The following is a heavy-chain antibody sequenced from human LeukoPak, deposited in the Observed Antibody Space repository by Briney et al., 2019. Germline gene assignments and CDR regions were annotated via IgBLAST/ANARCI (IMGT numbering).Heavy chain of an antibody. CDR2: IYYSGST. Sequence: SETLSFTCTVSGGSISSYYWSWIRQPPGKGLEWIGYIYYSGSTNYNPSLKSRVTISVDTSKNQFSLKLSSVTAADTAVYYCARPMVRGVIGYFQHWGQGTLVTVSS. V-gene: IGHV4-59*01. D-gene: IGHD3-10*01. CDR3: ARPMVRGVIGYFQH. J-gene: IGHJ1*01. CDR1: GGSISSYY.